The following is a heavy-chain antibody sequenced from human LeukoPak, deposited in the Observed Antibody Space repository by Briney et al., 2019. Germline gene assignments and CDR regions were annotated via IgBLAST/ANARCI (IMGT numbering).Heavy chain of an antibody. D-gene: IGHD4-23*01. CDR1: GGSISSYY. CDR2: IYHSGST. V-gene: IGHV4-59*12. J-gene: IGHJ3*02. CDR3: ASTSTVVNDAFDI. Sequence: SETLSLTCTVSGGSISSYYWSWIRQPPGKGLEWIGYIYHSGSTYYNPSLKSRVTISVDRSKNQFSLKLSSVTAADTAVYYCASTSTVVNDAFDIWGQGTMVTVSS.